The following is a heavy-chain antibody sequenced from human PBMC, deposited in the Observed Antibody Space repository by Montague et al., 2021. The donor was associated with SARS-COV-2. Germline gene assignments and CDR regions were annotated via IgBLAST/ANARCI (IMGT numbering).Heavy chain of an antibody. J-gene: IGHJ4*02. V-gene: IGHV4-59*01. Sequence: SETLSLTCTVSGGSISTYYWSWIRQPPGKGLEWIAYINYSGITNHNPSLKSRVSVPLDTSKNHFFLNLKSVTAADTAVYYCARSGWLTRGFDSWGQGTLVFVSS. CDR3: ARSGWLTRGFDS. CDR1: GGSISTYY. CDR2: INYSGIT. D-gene: IGHD5-12*01.